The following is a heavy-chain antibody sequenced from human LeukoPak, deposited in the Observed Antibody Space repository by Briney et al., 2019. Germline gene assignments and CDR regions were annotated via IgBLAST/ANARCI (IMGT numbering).Heavy chain of an antibody. J-gene: IGHJ4*02. CDR1: GFTFSSYA. CDR2: ISGSGGST. CDR3: ARGGWSAMVDY. D-gene: IGHD5-18*01. V-gene: IGHV3-23*01. Sequence: GGSLRLSCAASGFTFSSYAMSWVRQAPGKGLEWVSAISGSGGSTYYADSVKGRFTISRDNAKNTLYLQMNSLRAEDTAVYYCARGGWSAMVDYWGQGTLVTVSS.